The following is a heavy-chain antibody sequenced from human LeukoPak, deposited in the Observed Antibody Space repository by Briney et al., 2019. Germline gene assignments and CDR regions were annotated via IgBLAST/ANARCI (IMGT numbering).Heavy chain of an antibody. J-gene: IGHJ4*02. V-gene: IGHV3-30*18. CDR2: ISYDGRDI. Sequence: GGSLRLSCAASGFSLTTFDIHWVRQAPGKGLEWVALISYDGRDIYYLDSVEGRFTISRDNAKNSLYLQMNSLRDEDTAVYYCANHLACGRTSCPPFDYWGQGTLVTVSS. CDR3: ANHLACGRTSCPPFDY. D-gene: IGHD2-2*01. CDR1: GFSLTTFD.